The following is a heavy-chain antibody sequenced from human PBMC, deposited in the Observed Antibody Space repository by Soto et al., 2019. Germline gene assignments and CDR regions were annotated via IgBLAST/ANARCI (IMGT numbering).Heavy chain of an antibody. D-gene: IGHD2-15*01. CDR3: EKARSECTRYFDD. Sequence: GVSLLLSCAASDFTFSTYAMTWVRQAPGKGLEWVSLITGSGVTTYYADSVKGRFTISRDNSKNTLYLQMNSLRAEDTAVYYWEKARSECTRYFDDCGQGTPVTVAS. CDR1: DFTFSTYA. V-gene: IGHV3-23*01. CDR2: ITGSGVTT. J-gene: IGHJ4*02.